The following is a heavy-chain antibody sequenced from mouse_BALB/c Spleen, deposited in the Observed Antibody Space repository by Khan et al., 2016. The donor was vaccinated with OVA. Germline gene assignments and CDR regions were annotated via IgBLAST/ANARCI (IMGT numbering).Heavy chain of an antibody. CDR1: GFTFSSNT. D-gene: IGHD1-2*01. Sequence: EVELVESGGGLVQPGGSLKLSCAASGFTFSSNTMSWVRQTPEKRLEWVAYITNGGGSTYYPDTVTGRFTISRDNAKNTLYLQMSSLKTEETAMYYCARVPTFITTALDYWGQGTSGTVSS. CDR3: ARVPTFITTALDY. J-gene: IGHJ4*01. V-gene: IGHV5-12-2*01. CDR2: ITNGGGST.